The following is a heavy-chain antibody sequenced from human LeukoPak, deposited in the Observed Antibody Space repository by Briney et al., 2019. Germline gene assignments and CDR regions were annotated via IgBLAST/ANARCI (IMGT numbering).Heavy chain of an antibody. D-gene: IGHD3-3*01. CDR2: IWYDGSNK. V-gene: IGHV3-33*06. Sequence: GRSLRLSCAASGFIFRSYAMHWVRQAPGKGLEWVAVIWYDGSNKYYADSVKGRFTISRDNSKNTLYLQMNSLRAEDTAVYYCAKDLRFLEWSDRGGFDYWGQGTLVTVSS. CDR1: GFIFRSYA. J-gene: IGHJ4*02. CDR3: AKDLRFLEWSDRGGFDY.